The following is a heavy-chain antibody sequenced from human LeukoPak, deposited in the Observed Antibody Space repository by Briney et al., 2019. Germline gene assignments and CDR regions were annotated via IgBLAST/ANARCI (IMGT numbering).Heavy chain of an antibody. J-gene: IGHJ5*02. D-gene: IGHD4-23*01. CDR3: ARRVKRWPSGGWFDP. Sequence: SQTLSLTCAISGASVSSNSAAWNWFRQSPSRGLEWLGRTYYRSKWYNDYAVSVKSRITINPDTSKNQFSLKLSSVTAADTAVYCCARRVKRWPSGGWFDPWGQGTLVTVSS. V-gene: IGHV6-1*01. CDR2: TYYRSKWYN. CDR1: GASVSSNSAA.